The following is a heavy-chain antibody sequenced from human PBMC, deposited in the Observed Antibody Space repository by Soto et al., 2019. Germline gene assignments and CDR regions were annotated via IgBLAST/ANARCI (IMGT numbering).Heavy chain of an antibody. CDR2: IWYDGSNK. V-gene: IGHV3-33*08. CDR1: GFTFSNYW. D-gene: IGHD6-13*01. J-gene: IGHJ4*02. CDR3: ARRSSSWYFDY. Sequence: GGSLRLSCAASGFTFSNYWMHWVLQAPGKGLEWVAVIWYDGSNKYYADSVKGRFTISRDNSKNTLYLQMNSLRAEDTAVYYCARRSSSWYFDYWGQGTLVTVSS.